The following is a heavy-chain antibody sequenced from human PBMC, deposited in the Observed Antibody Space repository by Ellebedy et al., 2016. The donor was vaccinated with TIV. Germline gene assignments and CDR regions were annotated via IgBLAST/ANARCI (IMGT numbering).Heavy chain of an antibody. Sequence: AASVKVSCKASGYTFTGYYMHWVRQAPGQGLEWMGWINSNSGGTNYAQKFQGWVTMTRDTSISTAYMELSRLRSDDTADYYCARQEMATIGESFDNWGQGTMVTVSS. D-gene: IGHD5-24*01. J-gene: IGHJ3*02. V-gene: IGHV1-2*04. CDR1: GYTFTGYY. CDR3: ARQEMATIGESFDN. CDR2: INSNSGGT.